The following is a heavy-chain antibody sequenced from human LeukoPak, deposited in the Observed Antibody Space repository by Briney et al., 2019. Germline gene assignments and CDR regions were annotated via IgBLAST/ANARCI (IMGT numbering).Heavy chain of an antibody. V-gene: IGHV3-23*01. J-gene: IGHJ4*02. D-gene: IGHD6-13*01. CDR3: AREGGYSSSLLY. Sequence: PGGSLRLSCAASGFTFSSCAVSWVRQAPGKGLEWVSAISGSGGSTYYADSVTGRFTISRDNAKNTLYLQMNSLRAEDTAVYYCAREGGYSSSLLYWGQGTLVTVSS. CDR2: ISGSGGST. CDR1: GFTFSSCA.